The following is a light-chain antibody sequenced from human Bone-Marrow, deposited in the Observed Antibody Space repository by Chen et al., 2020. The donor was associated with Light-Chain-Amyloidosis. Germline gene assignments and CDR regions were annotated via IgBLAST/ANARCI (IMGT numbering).Light chain of an antibody. Sequence: SYELTQPPSVSVSPGQTARLTCSGDDLPTKYAYWYQQKPGQAPVLVIHRDTVRPSGISERFSGSSSRTTATLTISGVQAEDEADYHCQSADSSGSYEVIFGGGTKLTVL. CDR2: RDT. CDR3: QSADSSGSYEVI. CDR1: DLPTKY. J-gene: IGLJ2*01. V-gene: IGLV3-25*03.